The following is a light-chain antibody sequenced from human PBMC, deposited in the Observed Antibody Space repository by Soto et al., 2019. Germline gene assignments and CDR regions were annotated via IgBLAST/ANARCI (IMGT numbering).Light chain of an antibody. CDR3: QQRSNWPPVIT. J-gene: IGKJ5*01. CDR2: DAS. V-gene: IGKV3-11*01. CDR1: QGFSSY. Sequence: EIVLTQSPATLSLSPGDRATLSCRASQGFSSYLAWYQQKPGQAPRLLIYDASKRATGIPARFSGRGSGTDFTLTISSLEPEDFAVYYCQQRSNWPPVITFGQGTRLEIK.